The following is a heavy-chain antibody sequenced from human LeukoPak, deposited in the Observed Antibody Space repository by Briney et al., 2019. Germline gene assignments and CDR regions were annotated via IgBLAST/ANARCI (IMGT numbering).Heavy chain of an antibody. CDR1: GGSISSNFY. CDR3: AISIGYSYGDDAFDV. Sequence: SETLSLTCAVSGGSISSNFYWGWIRQSPGKGLEWIATRYPTLYHGGSTFYSPSLKSRVAMSLDKSQNQFSLQLSSVTATDTAVYYCAISIGYSYGDDAFDVWGPGTGVTVSS. CDR2: RYPTLYHGGST. V-gene: IGHV4-38-2*01. D-gene: IGHD5-18*01. J-gene: IGHJ3*01.